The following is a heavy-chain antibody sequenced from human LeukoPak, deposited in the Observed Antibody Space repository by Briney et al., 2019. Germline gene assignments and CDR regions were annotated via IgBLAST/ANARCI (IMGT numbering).Heavy chain of an antibody. CDR1: GFTFSSYT. V-gene: IGHV3-30*14. J-gene: IGHJ4*02. Sequence: GRSLRLSCAASGFTFSSYTMHWVRQAPGKGLEWVAVMSNDGNYYADSEKGRFTISRDTSKNTVSLHMSSLRAEDTAVYYCARGFAPAYNFGVFDYWGQGTLVTVSS. D-gene: IGHD5-18*01. CDR2: MSNDGN. CDR3: ARGFAPAYNFGVFDY.